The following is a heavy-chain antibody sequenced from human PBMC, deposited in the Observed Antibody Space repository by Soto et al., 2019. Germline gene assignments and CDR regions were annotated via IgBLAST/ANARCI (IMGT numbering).Heavy chain of an antibody. Sequence: QVQLVQSGAEVKKPGASVKISCKSYGYTFTSYYMHWVRQAPGQGLEWMGMINPSGGSTNYAQRFQGRVTMTRDTSTSTVYMDLSDLRSEDTAVYYCARGFCTTTTCLVGDFWGQGTLVTVSS. V-gene: IGHV1-46*01. J-gene: IGHJ4*02. CDR2: INPSGGST. CDR3: ARGFCTTTTCLVGDF. CDR1: GYTFTSYY. D-gene: IGHD2-2*01.